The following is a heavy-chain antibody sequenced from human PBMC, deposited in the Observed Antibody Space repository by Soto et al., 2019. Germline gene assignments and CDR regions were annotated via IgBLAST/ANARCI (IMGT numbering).Heavy chain of an antibody. D-gene: IGHD1-26*01. CDR1: GFTFSSYG. CDR2: ISYDGSNK. CDR3: AKDSGSYYANSFDI. J-gene: IGHJ3*02. Sequence: GGSLRLSCAASGFTFSSYGMHWVRQAPGKGLEWVAVISYDGSNKYYADSVKGRFTISRDNSKNTLYLQMNSLRAEDTAVYYCAKDSGSYYANSFDIRGQGTMVTVSS. V-gene: IGHV3-30*18.